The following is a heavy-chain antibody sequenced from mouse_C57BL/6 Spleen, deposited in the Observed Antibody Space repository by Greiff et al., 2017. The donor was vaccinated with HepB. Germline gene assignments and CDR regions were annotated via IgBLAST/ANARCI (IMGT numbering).Heavy chain of an antibody. Sequence: VQLQQPGAELVKPGASVKLSCKASGYTFTSYWMHWVKQRPGQGLEWIGMIHPNSGSTNYNEKFKSKATLTVDKSSSTAYMQLSSLTSEDSAVYYCARSRITTVVAPGYWGQGTTLTVSS. CDR2: IHPNSGST. J-gene: IGHJ2*01. CDR3: ARSRITTVVAPGY. V-gene: IGHV1-64*01. CDR1: GYTFTSYW. D-gene: IGHD1-1*01.